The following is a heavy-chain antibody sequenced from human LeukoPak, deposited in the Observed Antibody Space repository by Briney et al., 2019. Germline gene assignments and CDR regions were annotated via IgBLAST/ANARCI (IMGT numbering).Heavy chain of an antibody. V-gene: IGHV3-9*01. Sequence: GRSLRLSCAASGFTFDDYAMHWVRQAPGKCLEWVSGISWNSGSIGYAYSVKGRFTISRDNAKNSLYLQMNSLRAEDTALYYCAKDYYYDSSGPNFDYWGQGTLVTVSS. CDR3: AKDYYYDSSGPNFDY. CDR1: GFTFDDYA. CDR2: ISWNSGSI. D-gene: IGHD3-22*01. J-gene: IGHJ4*02.